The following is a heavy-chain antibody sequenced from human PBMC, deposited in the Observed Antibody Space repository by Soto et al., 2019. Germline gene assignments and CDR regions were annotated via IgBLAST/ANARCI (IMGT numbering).Heavy chain of an antibody. V-gene: IGHV3-23*01. J-gene: IGHJ4*02. Sequence: GGSLRLSCAASGFTFSSYAMSWVRQAPGKGLEWVSAISGSGGSTYYADSVKGRFTISRDNSKNTLYLQMSSLRAEDTAVYYCAKDDHDSSGFPSPVDYWGQGTLVTVS. CDR3: AKDDHDSSGFPSPVDY. D-gene: IGHD3-22*01. CDR1: GFTFSSYA. CDR2: ISGSGGST.